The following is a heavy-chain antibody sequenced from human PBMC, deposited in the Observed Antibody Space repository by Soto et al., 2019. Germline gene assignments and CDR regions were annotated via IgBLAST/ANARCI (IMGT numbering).Heavy chain of an antibody. CDR3: ASDVITMIRGFTRPHNWFDP. CDR2: IIPMSGTT. D-gene: IGHD3-10*01. V-gene: IGHV1-69*01. CDR1: GGTLSKYA. Sequence: QVQLVQSGAEVKKPGSSVKVSCKASGGTLSKYAINWVRQAPGQGLEWMGGIIPMSGTTNDAQKFEGRLTITADESRSTVFMELSGLRSEDTAVYYCASDVITMIRGFTRPHNWFDPWGQGTLVIVSS. J-gene: IGHJ5*02.